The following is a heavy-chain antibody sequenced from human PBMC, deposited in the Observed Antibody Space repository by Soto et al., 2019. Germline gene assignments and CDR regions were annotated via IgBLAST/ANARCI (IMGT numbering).Heavy chain of an antibody. V-gene: IGHV3-23*01. J-gene: IGHJ4*02. CDR3: AKRSSSSTFDY. D-gene: IGHD6-6*01. CDR2: ISGSDAST. CDR1: GFTFSSYA. Sequence: EVQLLESGGGLVQPGASLRLSCAASGFTFSSYAMSWVRQAPGKGLEWVSVISGSDASTYYADSVKGRFTISRDNSKNTLYLQMNSLRAEDTAVYYCAKRSSSSTFDYWGQGTLVTVSS.